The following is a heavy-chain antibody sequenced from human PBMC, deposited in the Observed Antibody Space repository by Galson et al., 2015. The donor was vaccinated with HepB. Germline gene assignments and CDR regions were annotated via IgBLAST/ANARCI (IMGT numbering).Heavy chain of an antibody. Sequence: SVTVSCKASGYTFTGYYMHWVRQAPGQGLEWMGWINPNSGGTNYAQKFQGRITMTRDTSISTAYMELSRLRSDDTAVYYCASSTYCSGVTCYELDYWGQGTRVTVSS. D-gene: IGHD2-15*01. J-gene: IGHJ4*02. CDR3: ASSTYCSGVTCYELDY. CDR1: GYTFTGYY. V-gene: IGHV1-2*02. CDR2: INPNSGGT.